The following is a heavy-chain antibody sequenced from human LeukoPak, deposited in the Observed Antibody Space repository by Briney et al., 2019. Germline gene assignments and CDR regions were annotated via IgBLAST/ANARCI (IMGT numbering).Heavy chain of an antibody. J-gene: IGHJ5*02. CDR3: ARDRSVGTTTGWLDP. Sequence: PGGSLRLSCAASGFTFSSFIMHWVRQAPGKGLEWVAVISYDGSNKYYADSVKGRFTISRDNPKHTLYLQMNSLRTEDTAVYYCARDRSVGTTTGWLDPWGQGTLVTVSS. V-gene: IGHV3-30*04. D-gene: IGHD1-26*01. CDR2: ISYDGSNK. CDR1: GFTFSSFI.